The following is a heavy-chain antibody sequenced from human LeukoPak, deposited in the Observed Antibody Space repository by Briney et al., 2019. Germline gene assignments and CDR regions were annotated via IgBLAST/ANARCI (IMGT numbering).Heavy chain of an antibody. CDR2: IYDSGST. J-gene: IGHJ4*02. CDR3: ARGVGAALPPLD. Sequence: SETLSLTCPVSGGSISSHYWTWVRQPPGKGLEWFGYIYDSGSTNYNPSLKRRVTISGDTSKNQFSLKLSSVTAADTAVYYCARGVGAALPPLDWGQGTLVTVSS. V-gene: IGHV4-59*11. CDR1: GGSISSHY. D-gene: IGHD1-26*01.